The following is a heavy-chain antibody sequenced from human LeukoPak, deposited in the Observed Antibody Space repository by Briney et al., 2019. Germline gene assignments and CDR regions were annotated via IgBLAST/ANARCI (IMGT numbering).Heavy chain of an antibody. CDR1: GYTFTGYY. CDR3: AREPMVRDFNWFDP. Sequence: GASVKVSRKASGYTFTGYYLHWVRQAPGQGLEWMGRINPNSGGTNYAQKFQGRVTMTTDTSISTAYMELNRLTSDDTAVYYCAREPMVRDFNWFDPWGQGTLVTVSS. V-gene: IGHV1-2*06. D-gene: IGHD3-10*01. CDR2: INPNSGGT. J-gene: IGHJ5*02.